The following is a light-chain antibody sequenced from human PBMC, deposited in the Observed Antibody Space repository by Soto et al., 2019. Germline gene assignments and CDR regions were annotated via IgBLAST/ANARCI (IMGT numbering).Light chain of an antibody. CDR3: KQYDNYRTT. J-gene: IGKJ1*01. V-gene: IGKV1-5*03. CDR2: ETS. CDR1: QSISGW. Sequence: DIQMTQSPPSLSVSVGDRVTITCRASQSISGWLAWYQRKPGKAPNLLIYETSSLESGVQSRFSGSGSGTEFTLTIRSLQPDDFATYYCKQYDNYRTTFGQGTKVDI.